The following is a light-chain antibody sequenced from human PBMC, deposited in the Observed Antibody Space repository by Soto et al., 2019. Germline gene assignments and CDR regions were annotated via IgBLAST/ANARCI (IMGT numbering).Light chain of an antibody. CDR2: GAS. V-gene: IGKV3-15*01. CDR3: QHFNSWPLL. Sequence: EIVKTQSPAMLSVSPGERATLSCRASQNVNNRLAWYQQKAGQPPRLLIYGASTRATGIPARFSGSGSGTEFTLTISSLQSEDFAVYYCQHFNSWPLLFGQGTKVDIK. CDR1: QNVNNR. J-gene: IGKJ1*01.